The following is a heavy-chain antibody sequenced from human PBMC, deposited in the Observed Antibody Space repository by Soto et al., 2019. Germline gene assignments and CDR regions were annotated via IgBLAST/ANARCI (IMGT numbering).Heavy chain of an antibody. J-gene: IGHJ3*02. CDR2: IYPGDSDT. V-gene: IGHV5-51*01. Sequence: GESLKISCKGSGYSFTSYWIGWVRQMPGKGLEWMGIIYPGDSDTRYSPSFQRQVTISADKSISTAYLQWSSLKASDTAMYYCARIEMATISTAAFDIWGQGTMVTVSS. CDR3: ARIEMATISTAAFDI. CDR1: GYSFTSYW. D-gene: IGHD5-12*01.